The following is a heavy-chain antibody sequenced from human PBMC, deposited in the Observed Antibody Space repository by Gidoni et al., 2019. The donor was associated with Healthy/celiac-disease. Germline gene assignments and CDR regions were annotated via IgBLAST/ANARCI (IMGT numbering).Heavy chain of an antibody. D-gene: IGHD3-22*01. CDR1: GFTCSSYS. V-gene: IGHV3-48*02. CDR2: ISSSSSTI. CDR3: ARDFSYYYDSSGHDWYFDL. Sequence: EVQLVESGGGLVQPGGSLRLSCADSGFTCSSYSMNWVRQAPGKGLEWVSYISSSSSTIYYSDSVKGRFTISRDNAKNSLYLQMNSLRDEDTAVYYCARDFSYYYDSSGHDWYFDLWGRGTLVTVSS. J-gene: IGHJ2*01.